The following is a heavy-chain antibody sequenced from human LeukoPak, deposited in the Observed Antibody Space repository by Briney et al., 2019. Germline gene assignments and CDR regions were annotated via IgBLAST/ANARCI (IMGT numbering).Heavy chain of an antibody. D-gene: IGHD2-2*01. Sequence: SETLSLTCTVSGGSVSSGSYYWSWIRQHPGKGLEWIGYIYYSGSTYYNPSLKSRVTISVDTSKNQFSLKLSSVTAADTAVYYCARGGGVVVPAYNWFDPWGQGTLVTVSS. V-gene: IGHV4-31*03. J-gene: IGHJ5*02. CDR3: ARGGGVVVPAYNWFDP. CDR1: GGSVSSGSYY. CDR2: IYYSGST.